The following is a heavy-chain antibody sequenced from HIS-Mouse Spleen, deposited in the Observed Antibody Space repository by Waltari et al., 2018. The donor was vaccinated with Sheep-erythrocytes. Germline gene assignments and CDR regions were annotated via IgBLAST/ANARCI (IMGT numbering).Heavy chain of an antibody. CDR1: GFTFSSYA. CDR2: ISYDGSNK. J-gene: IGHJ1*01. CDR3: ARGAYSSSWYPFQH. Sequence: AASGFTFSSYAMHWVRQAPGKGLEWVAVISYDGSNKYYADSVKGRFTISRDNSKNTLYLQMNSLRAEDTAVYYCARGAYSSSWYPFQHWGQGTLVTVSS. V-gene: IGHV3-30-3*01. D-gene: IGHD6-13*01.